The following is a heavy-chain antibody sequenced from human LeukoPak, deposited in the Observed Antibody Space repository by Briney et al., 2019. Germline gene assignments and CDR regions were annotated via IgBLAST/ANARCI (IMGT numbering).Heavy chain of an antibody. J-gene: IGHJ6*03. Sequence: SETLSLTCTVPGGSISSSSYYWGWIRQPPGKGLEWIGSIYYSGSTYYNPSLKSRVTISVDTSKNQFSLKLSSVTAADTAVYYCARGLFGSWYYYYYYMDVWGKGTTVTISS. V-gene: IGHV4-39*07. CDR1: GGSISSSSYY. CDR2: IYYSGST. CDR3: ARGLFGSWYYYYYYMDV. D-gene: IGHD6-13*01.